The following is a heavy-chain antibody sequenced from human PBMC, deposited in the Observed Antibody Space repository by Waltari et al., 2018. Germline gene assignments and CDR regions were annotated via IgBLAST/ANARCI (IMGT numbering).Heavy chain of an antibody. CDR1: GFTCSSYW. V-gene: IGHV3-7*01. J-gene: IGHJ4*02. D-gene: IGHD3-3*01. CDR2: IKQDGSAK. CDR3: ARDTYYDFWSGYTHVDDY. Sequence: EVQLVESGGGLVQPGGHLRLSCAASGFTCSSYWMSWVRQAPGKGLEWVANIKQDGSAKYYLDSVKGRFTISRDNAKNSLYLQMNSLRAEDTAVYYCARDTYYDFWSGYTHVDDYWGQGTLVTVSS.